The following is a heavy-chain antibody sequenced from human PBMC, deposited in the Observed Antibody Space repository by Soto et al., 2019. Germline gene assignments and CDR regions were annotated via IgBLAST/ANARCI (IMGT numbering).Heavy chain of an antibody. J-gene: IGHJ4*02. CDR3: AREYDYYGSGSYYRGSHYFDY. CDR1: GGSISSGGYY. CDR2: IYYSGST. Sequence: PSETLSLTCTVSGGSISSGGYYWSWIRQHPGKGLEWIGYIYYSGSTYYNPSLKSRVTISVDTSKNQFSLKLSSVTAADTAVYYCAREYDYYGSGSYYRGSHYFDYWGQGTLVTVSS. V-gene: IGHV4-31*03. D-gene: IGHD3-10*01.